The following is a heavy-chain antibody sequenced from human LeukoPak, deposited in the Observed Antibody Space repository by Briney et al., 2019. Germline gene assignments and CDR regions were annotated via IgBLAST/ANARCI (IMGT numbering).Heavy chain of an antibody. D-gene: IGHD3-3*01. CDR3: ASKYYDFWSGYPEWGFDY. V-gene: IGHV4-59*12. Sequence: SETLSLTCTVSGGSISSYYWSWIRQPPGKGLEWIGYIYHSGSTYYNPSLKSRVTISVDRSKNQFSLKLSSVTAADTAVYYCASKYYDFWSGYPEWGFDYWGQGTLVTVSS. CDR2: IYHSGST. J-gene: IGHJ4*02. CDR1: GGSISSYY.